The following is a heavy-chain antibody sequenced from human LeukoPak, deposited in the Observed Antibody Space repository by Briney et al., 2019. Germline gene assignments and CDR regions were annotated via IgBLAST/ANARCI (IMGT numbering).Heavy chain of an antibody. V-gene: IGHV4-39*01. D-gene: IGHD3-10*01. J-gene: IGHJ3*02. CDR1: GGSISSSSYY. CDR3: ARGTMVRGVIGAFDI. Sequence: SETLSLTCTVPGGSISSSSYYWGWIRQPPGKGLEWIGRIYYSGSTYYNPSLKSRVTISVDTSKNQFSLKLSSVTAADTAVYYCARGTMVRGVIGAFDIWGQGTMVTVSS. CDR2: IYYSGST.